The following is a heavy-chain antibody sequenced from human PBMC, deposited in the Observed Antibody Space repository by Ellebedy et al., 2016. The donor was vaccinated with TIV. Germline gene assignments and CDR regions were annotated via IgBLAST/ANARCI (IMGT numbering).Heavy chain of an antibody. D-gene: IGHD3-22*01. Sequence: PGGSLRLSCADSGSTFSGSAMHWVRQASGKGLEWVGRIRSKANSYVTEYTASVNGRFTISRDDSKNTAYLQMNSLETEDTAVYYCAITYYYDSSGYTIDYWGQGTLVTVTS. CDR2: IRSKANSYVT. V-gene: IGHV3-73*01. J-gene: IGHJ4*02. CDR3: AITYYYDSSGYTIDY. CDR1: GSTFSGSA.